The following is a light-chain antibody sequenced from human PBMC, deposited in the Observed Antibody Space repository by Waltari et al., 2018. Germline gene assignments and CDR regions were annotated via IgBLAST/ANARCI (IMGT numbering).Light chain of an antibody. CDR1: QTIRTTY. J-gene: IGKJ4*01. Sequence: EIVLTQSPGPLSLSPGEGATLSCRTSQTIRTTYLAWYQQKPGQAPTLLIYGTFSRATGIPDRFTGSGSGTDFSLTISSLEAEDFATYYCQQYDISPLTFGGGTKVEIK. CDR3: QQYDISPLT. CDR2: GTF. V-gene: IGKV3-20*01.